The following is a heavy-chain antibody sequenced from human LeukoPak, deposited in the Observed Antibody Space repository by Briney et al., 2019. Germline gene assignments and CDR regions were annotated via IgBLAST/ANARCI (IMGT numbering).Heavy chain of an antibody. J-gene: IGHJ4*02. CDR2: INAANGNA. D-gene: IGHD3-10*01. V-gene: IGHV1-3*01. CDR3: ARDGPPYYYGSGSTFDY. CDR1: RNTFTTYA. Sequence: ASVKVSCKASRNTFTTYAMHWVRQAPGQRLEWMGWINAANGNAKYSQKFQGRVTITRDTSASTAYMELSSLRVEDTAVYYCARDGPPYYYGSGSTFDYWGQGTLVTVSS.